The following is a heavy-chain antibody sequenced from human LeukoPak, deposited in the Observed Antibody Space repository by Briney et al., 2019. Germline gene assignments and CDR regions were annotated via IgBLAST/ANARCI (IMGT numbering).Heavy chain of an antibody. Sequence: PGGSLRLSCAASGFTFSSYWMSWVRQAPGKGLEWVANIKQDGSEKYYVDSVKGRFTISRDNAKNSLYLQMNSLRAEDTAVYYCASTGTRGAFDYWGQGTLVTVSS. CDR3: ASTGTRGAFDY. J-gene: IGHJ4*02. D-gene: IGHD1-1*01. CDR2: IKQDGSEK. CDR1: GFTFSSYW. V-gene: IGHV3-7*01.